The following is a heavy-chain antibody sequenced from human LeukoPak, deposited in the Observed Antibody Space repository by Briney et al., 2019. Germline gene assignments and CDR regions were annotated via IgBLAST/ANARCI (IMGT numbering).Heavy chain of an antibody. CDR1: GGSVSSGTYY. D-gene: IGHD3-16*01. J-gene: IGHJ5*02. CDR3: ARGGDSTALFDP. CDR2: IYHSGST. Sequence: PSETLSLTCTVSGGSVSSGTYYWSWIRQPPGKGLEWIGYIYHSGSTNYNPSLRSRVTISVDTSKNQFSLKLSSVTAADTAVYYCARGGDSTALFDPWGQGTLVTV. V-gene: IGHV4-61*01.